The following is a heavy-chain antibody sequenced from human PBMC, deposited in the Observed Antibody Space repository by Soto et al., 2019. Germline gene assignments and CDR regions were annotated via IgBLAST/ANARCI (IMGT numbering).Heavy chain of an antibody. V-gene: IGHV1-46*01. CDR3: ARDWYSSSWYTNWFDP. J-gene: IGHJ5*02. CDR1: GYTFTSYY. D-gene: IGHD6-13*01. CDR2: INPSGGST. Sequence: GASVKVSCKASGYTFTSYYMHWVRQAPGQGLEWMGIINPSGGSTSYAQKFQGRVTMTRDTSTSTVYMELSSLRSEDTAVYYCARDWYSSSWYTNWFDPWGQGTLVTVSS.